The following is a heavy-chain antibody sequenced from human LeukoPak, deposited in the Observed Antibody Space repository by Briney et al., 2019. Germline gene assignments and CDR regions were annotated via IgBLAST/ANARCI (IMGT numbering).Heavy chain of an antibody. CDR1: GGSFSSYY. Sequence: TSETLSLTCTVSGGSFSSYYWSWIRQSPGKGLEWIGNIYTSGSTNYNPSLKSRVTISVDTSRTQLSLKLISVTAADTAVYYCARLSGGERRVFDYWGQGTLVTVSS. D-gene: IGHD3-16*01. CDR3: ARLSGGERRVFDY. J-gene: IGHJ4*02. V-gene: IGHV4-4*09. CDR2: IYTSGST.